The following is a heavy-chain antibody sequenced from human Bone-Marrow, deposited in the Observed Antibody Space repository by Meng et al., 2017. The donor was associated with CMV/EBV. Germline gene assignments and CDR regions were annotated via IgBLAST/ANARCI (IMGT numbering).Heavy chain of an antibody. D-gene: IGHD1-20*01. Sequence: GESLKISCAASGFTFSNAWMSWVRQAPGKGLEWVGRIKSKTDGGTTDYAAPVKGRFTISRDDSKNTLYLQMNSLKTEDTAVYYCTTEGLYNWNEGAFDYWGQGKLVTVSS. V-gene: IGHV3-15*01. CDR2: IKSKTDGGTT. CDR3: TTEGLYNWNEGAFDY. CDR1: GFTFSNAW. J-gene: IGHJ4*02.